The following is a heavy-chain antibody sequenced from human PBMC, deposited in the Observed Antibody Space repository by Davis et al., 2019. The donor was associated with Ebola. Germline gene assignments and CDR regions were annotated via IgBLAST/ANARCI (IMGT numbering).Heavy chain of an antibody. J-gene: IGHJ6*02. CDR2: IWYDGSNK. V-gene: IGHV3-33*01. CDR3: ARDKNWNYNLPYGMDV. CDR1: GFTFSSYG. D-gene: IGHD1-7*01. Sequence: GGSLRLSCAASGFTFSSYGMHWVRQAPGKGLEWVAVIWYDGSNKYYADSVKGRFTISRDNSKNTLYLQMNSLKAEDKAVYYCARDKNWNYNLPYGMDVWGQGTTVTVSS.